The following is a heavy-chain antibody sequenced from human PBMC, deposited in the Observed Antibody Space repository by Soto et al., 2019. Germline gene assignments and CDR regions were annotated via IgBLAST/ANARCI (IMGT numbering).Heavy chain of an antibody. Sequence: QITLKESGPTLVKPTQTLTLTCTFSGFSLSTSRGGVGWIRQPPGKALEWLALIYWDDDKRYSPSLKSRLTITKDTSKTQVLFTMTNTDPVDTATYYCVHTSGAGNSACFDYWGQGTLVNVSS. J-gene: IGHJ4*02. CDR3: VHTSGAGNSACFDY. D-gene: IGHD6-13*01. CDR1: GFSLSTSRGG. CDR2: IYWDDDK. V-gene: IGHV2-5*02.